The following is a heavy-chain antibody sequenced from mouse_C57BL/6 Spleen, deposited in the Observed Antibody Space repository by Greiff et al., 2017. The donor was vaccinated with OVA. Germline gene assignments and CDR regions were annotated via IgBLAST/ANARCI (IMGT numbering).Heavy chain of an antibody. CDR3: ARDRAMDY. V-gene: IGHV3-6*01. CDR2: ISYDGSN. Sequence: EVQLVESGPGLVKPSQSLSLTCSVTGYSITSGYYWNWIRQFPGNKLEWMGYISYDGSNNYNPSLKNRISITRDTSKNQFFLKLNSVTTKDTATYYCARDRAMDYWGQGTSVTVSS. CDR1: GYSITSGYY. J-gene: IGHJ4*01.